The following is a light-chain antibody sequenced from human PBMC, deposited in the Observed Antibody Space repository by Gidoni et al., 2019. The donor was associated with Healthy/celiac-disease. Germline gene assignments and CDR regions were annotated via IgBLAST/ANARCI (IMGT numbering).Light chain of an antibody. CDR3: SSYTSSSTLEGV. V-gene: IGLV2-14*01. J-gene: IGLJ1*01. Sequence: GQSITISCTGTSSDVGGYNYVSWYQQHPGKAPKLMIYEVSNRPSGVSNRFSGSKSGNTASLTISGLQAEDEADYYCSSYTSSSTLEGVFGTGTKVTVL. CDR2: EVS. CDR1: SSDVGGYNY.